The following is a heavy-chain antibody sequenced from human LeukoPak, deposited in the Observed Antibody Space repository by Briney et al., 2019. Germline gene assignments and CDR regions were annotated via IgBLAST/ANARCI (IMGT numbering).Heavy chain of an antibody. CDR1: GFTFSSYA. J-gene: IGHJ4*02. D-gene: IGHD3-3*01. V-gene: IGHV3-23*01. Sequence: PGGSLRLSCAASGFTFSSYAMSWVRQAPGKGLEWVSGISGSGGSTYYADSVKGRFTISRDNSKNTLYLQMNSLRAEDTAVYYCAKKPSYDFWSGLYFDYWGQGTLVTVSS. CDR2: ISGSGGST. CDR3: AKKPSYDFWSGLYFDY.